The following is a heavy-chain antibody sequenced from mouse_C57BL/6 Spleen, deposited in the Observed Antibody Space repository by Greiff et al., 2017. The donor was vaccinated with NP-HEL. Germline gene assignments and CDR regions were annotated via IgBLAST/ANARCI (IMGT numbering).Heavy chain of an antibody. J-gene: IGHJ4*01. D-gene: IGHD2-4*01. Sequence: VQLQQPGAELVMPGASVKLSCKASGYTFPSSWLPWVKQRPGQGLEWLGEIDPSASYTNYNQKFKGKSTLTVDKSSSTAYMQLSSLTSEDSAVYYCAKGGDYDGVYYAMDYWGQGTSVTVSS. V-gene: IGHV1-69*01. CDR2: IDPSASYT. CDR3: AKGGDYDGVYYAMDY. CDR1: GYTFPSSW.